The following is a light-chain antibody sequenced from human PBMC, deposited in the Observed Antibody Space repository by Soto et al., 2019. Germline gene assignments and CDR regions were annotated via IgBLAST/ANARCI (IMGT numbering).Light chain of an antibody. CDR2: EVI. CDR1: SSDVGGHNY. CDR3: SSYAGTNNYVV. Sequence: QSALTQPPSASGSPGQSVTISCTGTSSDVGGHNYVSWYQQHPGKAPKLMIYEVIKRPSGVPDRFSGSKSGNTASLTVSGLQAEDEADYFCSSYAGTNNYVVFGGGTKLIVL. J-gene: IGLJ2*01. V-gene: IGLV2-8*01.